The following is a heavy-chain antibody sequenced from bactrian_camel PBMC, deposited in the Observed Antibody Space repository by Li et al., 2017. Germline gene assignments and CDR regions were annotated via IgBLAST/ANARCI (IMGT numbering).Heavy chain of an antibody. CDR1: FHRDNAYC. V-gene: IGHV3-3*01. CDR3: AAAPGTCLWAGYYDSKYKY. Sequence: HVQLVESGGGSAQAGRSLRLSCQASFHRDNAYCVGWFRQAPGKEREGVAVIDSGGSTVYAASVKGRFTISREKNVLYLQMDSLKPEDTAVYYCAAAPGTCLWAGYYDSKYKYWGQGTQVTVS. D-gene: IGHD7*01. CDR2: IDSGGST. J-gene: IGHJ4*01.